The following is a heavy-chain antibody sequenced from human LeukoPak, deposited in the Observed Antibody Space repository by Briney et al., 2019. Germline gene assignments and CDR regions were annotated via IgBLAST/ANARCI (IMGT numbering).Heavy chain of an antibody. CDR3: ASEAGYSYGYYYYMDV. CDR1: GGSISSYY. V-gene: IGHV4-59*08. Sequence: KPSETLSLTCTVSGGSISSYYWSWIRQPPGKGLEWIGYIYYSGSTNYNPSLKSRVTISVDTSKNQFSLKLSSVTAADTAVYYCASEAGYSYGYYYYMDVWGKGTTVTVSS. J-gene: IGHJ6*03. CDR2: IYYSGST. D-gene: IGHD5-18*01.